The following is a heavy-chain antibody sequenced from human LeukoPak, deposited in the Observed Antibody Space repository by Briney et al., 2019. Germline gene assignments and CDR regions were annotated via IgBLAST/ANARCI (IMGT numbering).Heavy chain of an antibody. CDR2: IYYSGST. J-gene: IGHJ4*02. V-gene: IGHV4-59*01. CDR1: GGSISSYY. Sequence: SETLSLTCTVSGGSISSYYWSWIRQPPGKGLEWIGYIYYSGSTNYNPSLKSRVTISVDTSKNQFSLKLSSVTAADTAVYYCARVAHSKYYYDSSGSYQNHFDYWGQGTLVTVSS. CDR3: ARVAHSKYYYDSSGSYQNHFDY. D-gene: IGHD3-22*01.